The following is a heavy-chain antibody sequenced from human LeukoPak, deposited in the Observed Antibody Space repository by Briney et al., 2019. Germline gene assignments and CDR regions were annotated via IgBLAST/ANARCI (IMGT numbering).Heavy chain of an antibody. CDR1: GYTFTSYG. V-gene: IGHV1-18*01. Sequence: GSVKVSCKASGYTFTSYGISWVRQAPGQGLEWMGWISAYNGNTNYAQKLQGRVTMTTDTSTSTAYMELRSLRSDDTAVYYCARVGSHYDILTGYYNWGQGTLVTVSS. D-gene: IGHD3-9*01. J-gene: IGHJ4*02. CDR3: ARVGSHYDILTGYYN. CDR2: ISAYNGNT.